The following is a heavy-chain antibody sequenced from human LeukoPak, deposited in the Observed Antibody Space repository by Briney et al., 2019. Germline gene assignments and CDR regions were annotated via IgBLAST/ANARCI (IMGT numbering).Heavy chain of an antibody. V-gene: IGHV3-30*03. Sequence: PGGSLRLSCAASGFTFSSYGMHWVRQAPGKGLEWVAVISYDGSNKYYADSVKGRFTISRDNAKNSLYLQMNSLRAEDTAVYYCARVWEGIGGYCSGGSCYSIDYWGQGTLVTVSS. J-gene: IGHJ4*02. CDR1: GFTFSSYG. D-gene: IGHD2-15*01. CDR2: ISYDGSNK. CDR3: ARVWEGIGGYCSGGSCYSIDY.